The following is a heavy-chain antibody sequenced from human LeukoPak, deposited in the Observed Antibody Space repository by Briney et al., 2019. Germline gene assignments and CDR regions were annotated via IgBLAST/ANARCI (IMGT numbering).Heavy chain of an antibody. CDR1: GYTFTAYY. D-gene: IGHD3-10*01. CDR2: INPNSGGT. V-gene: IGHV1-2*02. J-gene: IGHJ4*02. CDR3: SPLEVRFYDSRSFVDS. Sequence: ASVTVSCKASGYTFTAYYLHWVRQAPGQGLEWMGWINPNSGGTDYAQRLQGRVTMTRDTSISTAYVELSRRTCDDTAVYYCSPLEVRFYDSRSFVDSWGQGTLVTVSS.